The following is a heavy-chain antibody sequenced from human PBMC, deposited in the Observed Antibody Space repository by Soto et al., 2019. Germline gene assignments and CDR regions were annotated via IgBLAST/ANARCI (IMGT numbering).Heavy chain of an antibody. V-gene: IGHV4-4*02. Sequence: QVQLQESGPGLVRPSGTLSLTCAVSGDSIDSRSWWPWVRQSPGKGLEWIGEVYHSGSANYNPSLNYRVTISVHKSKTSFYLKPYRATASYTAIGYCTGRAALTVTTIKLFEPLVQGRLVSFSS. CDR2: VYHSGSA. CDR3: TGRAALTVTTIKLFEP. J-gene: IGHJ5*02. D-gene: IGHD3-9*01. CDR1: GDSIDSRSW.